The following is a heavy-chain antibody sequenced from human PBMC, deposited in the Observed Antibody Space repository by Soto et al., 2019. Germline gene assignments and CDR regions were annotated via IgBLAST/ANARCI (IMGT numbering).Heavy chain of an antibody. CDR1: GYTLTELS. D-gene: IGHD3-10*01. Sequence: ASVKVSCKVSGYTLTELSMHWVRQAPGKGLEWMGGFDPEDGETIYAQKFQGRVTMTEDASTDTAYMELSSLRSEDTAVYYCATGPVITMVRGVMSAFDILGQGTMVTVSS. CDR2: FDPEDGET. CDR3: ATGPVITMVRGVMSAFDI. J-gene: IGHJ3*02. V-gene: IGHV1-24*01.